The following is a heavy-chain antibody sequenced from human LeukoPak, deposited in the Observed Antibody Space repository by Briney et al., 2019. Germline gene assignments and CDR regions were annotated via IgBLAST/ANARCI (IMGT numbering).Heavy chain of an antibody. V-gene: IGHV3-21*01. CDR2: ISSSSSYI. D-gene: IGHD1-1*01. CDR1: GFTFSSYS. J-gene: IGHJ5*02. Sequence: GGSLRLSCAASGFTFSSYSMNWVRQAPGKGLEWVSSISSSSSYIYYADSVKGRFTISRDNAKNSLYLQMNSLRAEDTAVYYCARGGGGLERRLWAGWFDPWGQGTLVTVSS. CDR3: ARGGGGLERRLWAGWFDP.